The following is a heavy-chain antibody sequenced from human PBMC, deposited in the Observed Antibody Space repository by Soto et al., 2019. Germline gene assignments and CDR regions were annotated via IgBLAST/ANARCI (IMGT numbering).Heavy chain of an antibody. CDR3: ARYYDPLGDLDY. J-gene: IGHJ4*02. V-gene: IGHV1-18*01. D-gene: IGHD3-22*01. CDR1: GYTFTNCG. CDR2: ISAYNGNT. Sequence: ASVKVSCKASGYTFTNCGISWVRQAPGQGLEWMGWISAYNGNTNYAQNFQGRVTMTTDTSTSTAYMELRSLRSDDTAVYYCARYYDPLGDLDYWGQRTLVNVSS.